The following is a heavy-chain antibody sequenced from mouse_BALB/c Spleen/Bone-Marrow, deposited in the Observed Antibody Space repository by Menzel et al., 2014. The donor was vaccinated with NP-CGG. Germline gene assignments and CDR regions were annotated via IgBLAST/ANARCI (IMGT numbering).Heavy chain of an antibody. Sequence: DVKLVESGGGLVKPGGSLKLSCAASGFTFSSYAMSWVRQTPEKRLEWVATISSGGSYTNYPANVKGRFTISRDNAKNTLYLQMSSLRSEDTAMYYCARHYYGSSYYFDYWGQGTSLTVSS. D-gene: IGHD1-1*01. CDR3: ARHYYGSSYYFDY. V-gene: IGHV5-9-3*01. CDR2: ISSGGSYT. CDR1: GFTFSSYA. J-gene: IGHJ2*02.